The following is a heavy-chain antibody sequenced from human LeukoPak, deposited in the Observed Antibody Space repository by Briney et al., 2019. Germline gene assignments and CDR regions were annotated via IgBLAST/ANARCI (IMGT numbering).Heavy chain of an antibody. CDR2: ISGCGGNP. D-gene: IGHD4-11*01. CDR3: ATGLRPVTTDH. V-gene: IGHV3-23*01. CDR1: GFTYSRYA. Sequence: GGTLRLSCADSGFTYSRYAMSWVRHAPGKGLEWGSIISGCGGNPCSAGSVKGRLAICRDNSQTTLYLHINSLRGEDTAVYYCATGLRPVTTDHWGQGTLVTLSS. J-gene: IGHJ4*02.